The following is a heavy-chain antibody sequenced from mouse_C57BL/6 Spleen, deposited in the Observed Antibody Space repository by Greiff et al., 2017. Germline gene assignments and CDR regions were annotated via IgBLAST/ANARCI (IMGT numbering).Heavy chain of an antibody. CDR2: IDPENGDT. D-gene: IGHD1-1*01. J-gene: IGHJ2*01. CDR3: TTSLTTVVARDY. Sequence: VQLQQSGAELVRPGASVKLSCTASGFNIKDDYMHWVKQRPEQGLEWIGWIDPENGDTEYASKFQGKATRTADTSSNTAYLQLSSLTSEDTAVYYCTTSLTTVVARDYWGQGTTLTVSS. CDR1: GFNIKDDY. V-gene: IGHV14-4*01.